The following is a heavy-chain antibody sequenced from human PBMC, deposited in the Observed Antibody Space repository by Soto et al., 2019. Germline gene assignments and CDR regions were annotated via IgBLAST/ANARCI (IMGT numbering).Heavy chain of an antibody. CDR2: IYAGGGGST. Sequence: LRXSFAVSVLIVSRNYISWVRQSPGKGLEWVSVIYAGGGGSTYYAESVKSRFTISRDNSKNTLYLQMNSLRAEDTAVYFCARERSGDLGAFDIWGQGTMVTVSS. V-gene: IGHV3-53*01. CDR3: ARERSGDLGAFDI. J-gene: IGHJ3*02. D-gene: IGHD7-27*01. CDR1: VLIVSRNY.